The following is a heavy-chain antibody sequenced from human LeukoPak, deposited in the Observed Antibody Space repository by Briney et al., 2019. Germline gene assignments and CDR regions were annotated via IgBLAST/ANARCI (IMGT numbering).Heavy chain of an antibody. J-gene: IGHJ6*02. CDR3: ARGTYYYDSSGSWSYGMDV. Sequence: SETLSLTCTVSGGSIRSYYWSWLRQPPGKGLEWIGYIYYSGSTNYNPSLKSRVTISVDTSKNQFSLKLSSVTAADTAVYYCARGTYYYDSSGSWSYGMDVWGQGTTVTVSS. V-gene: IGHV4-59*01. CDR1: GGSIRSYY. D-gene: IGHD3-22*01. CDR2: IYYSGST.